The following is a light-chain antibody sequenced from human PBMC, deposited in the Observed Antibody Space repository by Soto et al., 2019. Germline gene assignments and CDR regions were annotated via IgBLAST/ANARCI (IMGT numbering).Light chain of an antibody. CDR1: QSVSSSY. V-gene: IGKV3-20*01. Sequence: EIVLTQSPGTLSLSPGERATLSCRASQSVSSSYLAWYQQKPGQAPRLLIYGASSRAAGIPDRFVGSGSGTDFTLTINRLESEDFAVYYCQQFGSSPLLTFGGGTKVEIK. CDR3: QQFGSSPLLT. CDR2: GAS. J-gene: IGKJ4*01.